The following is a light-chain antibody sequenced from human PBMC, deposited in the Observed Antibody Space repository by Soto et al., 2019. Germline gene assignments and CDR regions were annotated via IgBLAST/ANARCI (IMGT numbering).Light chain of an antibody. J-gene: IGLJ1*01. CDR2: EGS. CDR1: SSDVGSYNL. V-gene: IGLV2-23*01. Sequence: QSALTQPASVSGSPGQSITISCTGTSSDVGSYNLVSWYQQHPGKAPKLMIYEGSKRPSGVSNRFSGSKSGNTASLTISGLQAEDEADYYCCSYAGSSTWVFGTGTQLPVL. CDR3: CSYAGSSTWV.